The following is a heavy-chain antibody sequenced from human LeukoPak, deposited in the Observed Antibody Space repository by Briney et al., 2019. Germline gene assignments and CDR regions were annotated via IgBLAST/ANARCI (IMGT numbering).Heavy chain of an antibody. CDR3: ARVGFGPLYYMDV. Sequence: GGSLGLSCAASGFTFSSYEMNWVRQAPGKGLEWVSYISSSGSTIYYADSVKGRFTISRDNAKNSLYLQMNSLRAEDTAVYYCARVGFGPLYYMDVWGKGTTVTISS. D-gene: IGHD3-10*01. CDR2: ISSSGSTI. CDR1: GFTFSSYE. J-gene: IGHJ6*03. V-gene: IGHV3-48*03.